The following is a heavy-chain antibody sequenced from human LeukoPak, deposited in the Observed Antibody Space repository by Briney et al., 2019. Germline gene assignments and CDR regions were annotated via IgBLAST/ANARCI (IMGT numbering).Heavy chain of an antibody. CDR1: GGSISSSSYY. V-gene: IGHV4-39*07. D-gene: IGHD3-10*01. Sequence: KTSETLSLTCTVSGGSISSSSYYWGWIRQPPGKGLEWIGSIYYSGSTYYNPSLKSRVTISVDTSKTQFSLKLTSVTAADTAVYYCARLGPGGHGEFDYWGQGTLVTVSS. J-gene: IGHJ4*02. CDR3: ARLGPGGHGEFDY. CDR2: IYYSGST.